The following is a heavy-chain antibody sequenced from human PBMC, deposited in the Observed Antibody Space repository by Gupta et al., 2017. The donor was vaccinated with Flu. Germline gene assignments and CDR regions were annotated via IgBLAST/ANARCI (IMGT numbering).Heavy chain of an antibody. J-gene: IGHJ4*02. CDR2: ISWNSGSI. CDR1: GFTFDDYA. D-gene: IGHD1-26*01. Sequence: EVQLVESGGGLVQPGRSLRLSCAASGFTFDDYAMHWVRQAPGKGLEWVSGISWNSGSIGYAYSVKGRFTISRDNAKNSLYLQMNSLRAEDTALYYCAKDSEKHIVGATGAHYWGQGTLGHRLL. V-gene: IGHV3-9*01. CDR3: AKDSEKHIVGATGAHY.